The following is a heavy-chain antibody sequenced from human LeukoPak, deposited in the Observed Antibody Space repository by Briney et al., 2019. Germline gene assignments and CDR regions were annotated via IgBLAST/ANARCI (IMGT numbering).Heavy chain of an antibody. J-gene: IGHJ4*02. D-gene: IGHD3-10*01. CDR1: GGSIGSYY. CDR3: ARDGSGIPYYGSGSYDY. V-gene: IGHV4-59*01. Sequence: PSETLSLTCTASGGSIGSYYWSWIRQPPGKGLEWIGYIYYSGSTNYNPSLKSRVTISVDTSKNQFSLKLSSVTAADTAVYYCARDGSGIPYYGSGSYDYWGQGTLVTVSS. CDR2: IYYSGST.